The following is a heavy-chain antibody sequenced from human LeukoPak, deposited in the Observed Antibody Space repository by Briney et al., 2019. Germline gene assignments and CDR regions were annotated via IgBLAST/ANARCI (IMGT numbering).Heavy chain of an antibody. CDR2: ISSSSSYI. J-gene: IGHJ4*02. CDR3: ARLMVVGATRGGLDY. D-gene: IGHD1-26*01. CDR1: GFTFSSYS. Sequence: GGSLRLSCAASGFTFSSYSMNWVRQAPGKGLEWVSSISSSSSYIYYADSVKGRFTISRDNPKNSLYLQMNSLRAEDTAVYYCARLMVVGATRGGLDYWGQGTLVTVSS. V-gene: IGHV3-21*01.